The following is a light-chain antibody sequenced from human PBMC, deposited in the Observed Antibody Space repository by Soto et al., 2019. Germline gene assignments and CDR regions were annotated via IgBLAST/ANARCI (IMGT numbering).Light chain of an antibody. J-gene: IGKJ1*01. V-gene: IGKV1-5*03. CDR3: KQHNSYGWT. CDR2: KPS. Sequence: DIHMNQSPSTLSGSVGDKVTITCRASQTISRWLAWYKQKPGKTPKLLIYKPSTVVSGVPSRFSCSGSGTEFSLTISSLHPDDFATSDGKQHNSYGWTVSQGTKADIK. CDR1: QTISRW.